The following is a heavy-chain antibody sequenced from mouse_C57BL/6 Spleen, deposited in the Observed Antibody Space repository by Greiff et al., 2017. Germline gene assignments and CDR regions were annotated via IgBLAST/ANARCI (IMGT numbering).Heavy chain of an antibody. V-gene: IGHV1-76*01. Sequence: VQLQQSGAELVRPGASVKLSCKASGYTFTDYYINWVKQRPGQGLEWIARIYPGSGNTYYNEKFKGKATLTAEKSSSTAYMQLSSLTSEDSAVYFCARLYGSSPYYAMDYWGQGTSVTVSS. CDR1: GYTFTDYY. CDR2: IYPGSGNT. CDR3: ARLYGSSPYYAMDY. D-gene: IGHD1-1*01. J-gene: IGHJ4*01.